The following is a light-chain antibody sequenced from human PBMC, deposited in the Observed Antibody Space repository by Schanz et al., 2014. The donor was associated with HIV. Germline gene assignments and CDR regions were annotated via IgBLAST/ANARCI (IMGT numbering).Light chain of an antibody. CDR1: SSNIGRNT. V-gene: IGLV1-44*01. Sequence: QSVLTQPPSASGTPGQRVTISCSGSSSNIGRNTENWYHQPPGMAPKLLIYSNDQRPSGVPDRFSGSKSGTSASLAISGLQSEDEADYHCAAWDDSLNGPMFGGGTKLTVL. CDR2: SND. J-gene: IGLJ3*02. CDR3: AAWDDSLNGPM.